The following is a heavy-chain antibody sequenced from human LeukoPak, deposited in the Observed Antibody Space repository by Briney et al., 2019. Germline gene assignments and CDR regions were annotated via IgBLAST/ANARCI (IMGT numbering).Heavy chain of an antibody. J-gene: IGHJ4*02. CDR2: IIPIFGTA. CDR1: GGTFTSYA. CDR3: ARSGYYEAVDY. D-gene: IGHD3-3*01. V-gene: IGHV1-69*13. Sequence: SVKVSCKASGGTFTSYAISWVRQAPGQGLEWMGGIIPIFGTADYAQKFQGRVTITADESTSTAYMELSSLRSEDTAVYYCARSGYYEAVDYWGQGTLVTVSS.